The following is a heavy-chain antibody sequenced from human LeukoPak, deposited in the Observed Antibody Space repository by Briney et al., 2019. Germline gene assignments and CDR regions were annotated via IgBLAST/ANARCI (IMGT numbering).Heavy chain of an antibody. V-gene: IGHV4-4*08. CDR3: AKYRSTVAGSYTYWYSDL. J-gene: IGHJ2*01. CDR1: ARSISSFY. Sequence: PSETLSLTCTVSARSISSFYWSWIRHPPGNGLESIGYIYHGGHTDSNPSLKSRATISVDTSRNQLSLRLTSVTAADTAVYYCAKYRSTVAGSYTYWYSDLWGRGTLVTVSS. CDR2: IYHGGHT. D-gene: IGHD2-21*02.